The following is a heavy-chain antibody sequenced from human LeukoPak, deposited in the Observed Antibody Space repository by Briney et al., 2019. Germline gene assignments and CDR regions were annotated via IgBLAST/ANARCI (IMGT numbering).Heavy chain of an antibody. CDR3: ASRSSIWSGYQDTLYYFDS. Sequence: PSETLSLTCTVSGGSISSYYWSWMRQPPGKGLEWIGYMYYTGTTNYNPSLKSRVTISVDTSKNQFSLKLSSVTAADTAVYYCASRSSIWSGYQDTLYYFDSWGQGTLVTVSS. V-gene: IGHV4-59*01. J-gene: IGHJ4*02. D-gene: IGHD3-3*01. CDR1: GGSISSYY. CDR2: MYYTGTT.